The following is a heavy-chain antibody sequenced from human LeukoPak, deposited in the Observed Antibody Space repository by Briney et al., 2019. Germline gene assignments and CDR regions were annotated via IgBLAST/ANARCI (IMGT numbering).Heavy chain of an antibody. CDR1: GGSISSYY. CDR3: AMLYSGSYYASFDYFDY. D-gene: IGHD1-26*01. CDR2: IYYSGST. Sequence: PSETLSLTCTVSGGSISSYYWSWIRQPPGKGLEWIGYIYYSGSTNYNPSLKSRVTISVDTSKNQFSLKLSSVTAADTAVYYCAMLYSGSYYASFDYFDYWGQGTLVTVSS. V-gene: IGHV4-59*12. J-gene: IGHJ4*02.